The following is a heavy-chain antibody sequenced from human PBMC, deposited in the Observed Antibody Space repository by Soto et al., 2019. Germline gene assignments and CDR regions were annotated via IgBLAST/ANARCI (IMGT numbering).Heavy chain of an antibody. CDR3: ARDGDSSSPFDI. CDR1: GYTFTGNY. V-gene: IGHV1-2*02. CDR2: INPNSGGT. Sequence: QVQLVQSGAEVKKPGASVKVSCKASGYTFTGNYMHWVRQAPGQGLEWMGWINPNSGGTNYAQKFQGRVTVTRDTSISTAYMELSRLRSDDTSEYYCARDGDSSSPFDIWGQWTMVTVSS. D-gene: IGHD6-6*01. J-gene: IGHJ3*02.